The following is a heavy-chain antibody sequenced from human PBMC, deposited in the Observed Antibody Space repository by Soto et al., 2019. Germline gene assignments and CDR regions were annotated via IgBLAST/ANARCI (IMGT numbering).Heavy chain of an antibody. CDR1: GGSISSGGYY. D-gene: IGHD3-9*01. V-gene: IGHV4-31*03. J-gene: IGHJ6*02. Sequence: PSETLSLTCTVSGGSISSGGYYWSWIRQHPGKGLEWIGYIYYSGSTYYNPSLKSRVTISVDTSKNQFSLKLSSVTAADTAVYISARDLVYFSRSSILAYFYGLDVSRPGSPVAVPS. CDR2: IYYSGST. CDR3: ARDLVYFSRSSILAYFYGLDV.